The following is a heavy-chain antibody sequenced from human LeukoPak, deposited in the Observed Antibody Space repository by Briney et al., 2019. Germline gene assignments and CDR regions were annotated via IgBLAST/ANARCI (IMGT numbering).Heavy chain of an antibody. D-gene: IGHD1-14*01. Sequence: SETLSLTCTVSGGSISSHYWSWIRQPPGKGLEWIGYIDYSGSTNYNPSLKSRVTISLGTSKNQFSLKLSSVTAADTAVYYCARGTGWPYAWFDAWGQGTLVTVSS. CDR3: ARGTGWPYAWFDA. CDR1: GGSISSHY. J-gene: IGHJ5*02. V-gene: IGHV4-59*11. CDR2: IDYSGST.